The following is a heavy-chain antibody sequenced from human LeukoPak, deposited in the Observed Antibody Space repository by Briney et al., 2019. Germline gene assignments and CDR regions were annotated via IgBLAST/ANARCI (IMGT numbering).Heavy chain of an antibody. Sequence: GGSLRLSCAASGFTFSSYWMSWVRQAPGKGLEWVANIKQDGSEKYYVDSVKGRFTISRDNAKNSLYLQMNSLRAEDTAVYYCAREAELWSSYYFDYWGQGTLVTVSS. CDR3: AREAELWSSYYFDY. J-gene: IGHJ4*02. CDR2: IKQDGSEK. V-gene: IGHV3-7*01. CDR1: GFTFSSYW. D-gene: IGHD5-18*01.